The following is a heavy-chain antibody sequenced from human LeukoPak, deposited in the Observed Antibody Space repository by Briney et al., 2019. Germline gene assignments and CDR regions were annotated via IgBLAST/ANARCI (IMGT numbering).Heavy chain of an antibody. CDR3: ARGRDYVWGSYRYGDSFDY. CDR2: ISDIGSI. Sequence: SETLSLTCTVSGGSISSYYWSWIRQPPGKGLEWIAYISDIGSINYNPSLKSRVTISLDTSKNQFSLKLSSVTAADTAVYYCARGRDYVWGSYRYGDSFDYWGQGTLVTVSS. D-gene: IGHD3-16*02. J-gene: IGHJ4*02. CDR1: GGSISSYY. V-gene: IGHV4-59*01.